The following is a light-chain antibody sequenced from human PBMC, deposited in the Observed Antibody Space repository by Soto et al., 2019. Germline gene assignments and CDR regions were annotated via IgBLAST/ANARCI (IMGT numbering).Light chain of an antibody. Sequence: SALTQPPSASGSPGQSVTISCTGTKNDIGVYDFVAWYQHHSGKAPRLIIYEVVQRPSGVPDRFSGSKSGNTASLTVSGLQAADEADYFCKSYAGSNTYVFGSGTKVTVL. J-gene: IGLJ1*01. CDR3: KSYAGSNTYV. CDR1: KNDIGVYDF. V-gene: IGLV2-8*01. CDR2: EVV.